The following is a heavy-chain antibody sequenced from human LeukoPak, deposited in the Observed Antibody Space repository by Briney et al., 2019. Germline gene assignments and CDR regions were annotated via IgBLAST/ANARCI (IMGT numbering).Heavy chain of an antibody. J-gene: IGHJ4*02. CDR1: GGSITTSGYY. D-gene: IGHD4-23*01. CDR2: IYYSGST. CDR3: ARVRNSWVAFDY. Sequence: SGTLSLTCAVSGGSITTSGYYWGWIRQPPGKGLEWIGSIYYSGSTSYNPSLRSRVTVSVDTSKNQFSLKLSSVTAADTAVYYCARVRNSWVAFDYWGQGTLVIVSS. V-gene: IGHV4-39*01.